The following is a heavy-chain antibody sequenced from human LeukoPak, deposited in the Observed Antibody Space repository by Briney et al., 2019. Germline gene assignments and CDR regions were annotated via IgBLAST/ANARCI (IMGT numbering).Heavy chain of an antibody. D-gene: IGHD2/OR15-2a*01. V-gene: IGHV3-7*04. Sequence: GSLRLSCEASGFTFRIYWMTWVRQAPGKGLEWVANIKPDGSEKYYVDSVKVRFTISRDNPKNSLYLQMNSLTAEDTGVYYCARDGRTFPHWGQGTLVTVSS. CDR3: ARDGRTFPH. CDR2: IKPDGSEK. CDR1: GFTFRIYW. J-gene: IGHJ4*02.